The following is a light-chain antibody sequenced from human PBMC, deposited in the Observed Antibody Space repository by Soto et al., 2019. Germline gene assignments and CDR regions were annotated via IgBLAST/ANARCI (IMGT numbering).Light chain of an antibody. Sequence: EIVLTQSPATLSLSTGERATLSCRASPSVTNYLAWYQQKPGQAPRLLIYGAFNRATGIPARFSGSGSGTDFTLTISRLEPEDFAVFYCHQYGSSSWTFGQGTKV. V-gene: IGKV3-20*01. CDR2: GAF. J-gene: IGKJ1*01. CDR1: PSVTNY. CDR3: HQYGSSSWT.